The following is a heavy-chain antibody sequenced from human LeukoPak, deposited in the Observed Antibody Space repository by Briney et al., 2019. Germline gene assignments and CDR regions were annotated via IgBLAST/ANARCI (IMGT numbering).Heavy chain of an antibody. CDR3: ARGTYDPGRFDP. D-gene: IGHD3-3*01. Sequence: ASVKVSCKTSGYTFTGYYMHWVRQAPGQGLEWMGWINPNSGGTNYAQKFQGRVTTTRDTSISTAYMELSRLRSDDTAVYYCARGTYDPGRFDPWGQGTLVTVSS. CDR1: GYTFTGYY. CDR2: INPNSGGT. V-gene: IGHV1-2*02. J-gene: IGHJ5*02.